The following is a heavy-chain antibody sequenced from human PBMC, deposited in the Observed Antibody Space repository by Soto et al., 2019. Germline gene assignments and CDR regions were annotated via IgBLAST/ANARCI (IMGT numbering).Heavy chain of an antibody. Sequence: SETLSLTCTVSGGSISSSSYYWGWIRQPPGKGLEWIGSIYYSGSTYYNPSLKSRVTISVDTSKNQFSLKLSSVTAADTAVYYCASRPYSSSWFDPWGQETLVTVSS. CDR1: GGSISSSSYY. CDR3: ASRPYSSSWFDP. V-gene: IGHV4-39*07. J-gene: IGHJ5*02. D-gene: IGHD6-13*01. CDR2: IYYSGST.